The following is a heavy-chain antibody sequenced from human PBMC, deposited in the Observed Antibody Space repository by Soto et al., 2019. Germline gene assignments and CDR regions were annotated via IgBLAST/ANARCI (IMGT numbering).Heavy chain of an antibody. V-gene: IGHV3-7*01. CDR3: AKSEGYSFDI. Sequence: EVQLVESGGGLVQPGGSLRLSCAASGFSFSSHCMSWVRQAPGRGLEWVANIRQDGGEEHYLDSVKGRFTLSRDNAKNSLYLQMNGLRVDDTAVYYCAKSEGYSFDIRGQGTMVTVSS. CDR1: GFSFSSHC. J-gene: IGHJ3*02. CDR2: IRQDGGEE. D-gene: IGHD1-1*01.